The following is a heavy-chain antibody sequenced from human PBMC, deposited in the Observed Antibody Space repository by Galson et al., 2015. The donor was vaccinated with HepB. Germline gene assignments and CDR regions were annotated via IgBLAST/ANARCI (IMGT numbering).Heavy chain of an antibody. CDR1: GFTFSHYA. D-gene: IGHD3-22*01. Sequence: SLRLSCAASGFTFSHYAMSWVRQAPGKGPEWVSGISGSTGGTYYLESVKGRFTISRDNSKNTLWLQMSSLRAEDTAVYYCARGTISGSRYFDYWGQGTLVTVSS. J-gene: IGHJ4*02. V-gene: IGHV3-23*01. CDR2: ISGSTGGT. CDR3: ARGTISGSRYFDY.